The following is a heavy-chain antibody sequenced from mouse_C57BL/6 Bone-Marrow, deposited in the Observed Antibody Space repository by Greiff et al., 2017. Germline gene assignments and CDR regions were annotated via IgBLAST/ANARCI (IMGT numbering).Heavy chain of an antibody. Sequence: EVKLVESGGDLVKPGGSLKLSCAASGFTFSSYGMSWVRQTPDKRLEWVATISSGGSYTYYPDSVNGRFTISRDKAKNTLYLQMSSLKSEDTAMYYCARRYGSSYWDVDVWGTGTAVTVSA. CDR3: ARRYGSSYWDVDV. CDR1: GFTFSSYG. V-gene: IGHV5-6*02. CDR2: ISSGGSYT. D-gene: IGHD1-1*01. J-gene: IGHJ1*03.